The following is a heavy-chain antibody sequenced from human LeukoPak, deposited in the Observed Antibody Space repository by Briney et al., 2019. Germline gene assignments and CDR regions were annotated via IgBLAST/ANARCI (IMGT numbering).Heavy chain of an antibody. CDR2: INHSGST. CDR1: GGSFSGYY. Sequence: PSETLSLTCAVYGGSFSGYYWSWIRQPPGKGLEWIGEINHSGSTNYNPSLKSRVTISVDTSKNQFSLKLSSVTAADTAVYYCARGDSWKRQIGYWGQGTLVTVSS. V-gene: IGHV4-34*01. CDR3: ARGDSWKRQIGY. D-gene: IGHD1-1*01. J-gene: IGHJ4*02.